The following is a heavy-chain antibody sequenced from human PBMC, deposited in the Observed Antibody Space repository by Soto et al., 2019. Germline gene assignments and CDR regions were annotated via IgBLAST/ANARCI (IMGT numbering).Heavy chain of an antibody. D-gene: IGHD3-3*01. CDR1: GFTFSSYG. CDR2: IWYDGSNK. J-gene: IGHJ4*02. V-gene: IGHV3-33*01. Sequence: QVQLVESGGGVVQPGRSLRLSCAASGFTFSSYGMHWVRQAPGKGLEWVAVIWYDGSNKYYADSVKGRFTISRDNSKNTLYLKLNSLRAEDTAVYYCAGSGDHYDFWSGSEIWGQGTLVTVSS. CDR3: AGSGDHYDFWSGSEI.